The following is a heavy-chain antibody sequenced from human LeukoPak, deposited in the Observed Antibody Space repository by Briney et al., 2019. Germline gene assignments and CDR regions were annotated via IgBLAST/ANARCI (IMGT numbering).Heavy chain of an antibody. V-gene: IGHV3-23*01. CDR1: GFTFSSYA. CDR3: ARDGLTGTTDGTLDD. CDR2: ISGSGGRT. J-gene: IGHJ4*02. D-gene: IGHD1-20*01. Sequence: SGGSLRLSCAASGFTFSSYAMSWVRQAPGKGLEWVSVISGSGGRTSYADSVKGRLTISRDNSKNTLYLQMNSLRVEDTAMYYCARDGLTGTTDGTLDDWGQGTLVTVSS.